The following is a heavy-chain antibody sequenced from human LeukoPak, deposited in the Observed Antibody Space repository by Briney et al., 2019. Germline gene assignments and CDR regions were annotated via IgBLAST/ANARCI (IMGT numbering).Heavy chain of an antibody. D-gene: IGHD3/OR15-3a*01. CDR1: GFTFSSYG. V-gene: IGHV3-30*03. J-gene: IGHJ5*01. Sequence: PGGSLRLSCAASGFTFSSYGMHWVRQAPGKGLEWVAVISYDGSNKYYADSVKGRFTISRDNSKNTLYLQMNSLRAEDTAVYYCARDRQEQHQVDSGNHLDNWFDSWGQGTLVTVSS. CDR3: ARDRQEQHQVDSGNHLDNWFDS. CDR2: ISYDGSNK.